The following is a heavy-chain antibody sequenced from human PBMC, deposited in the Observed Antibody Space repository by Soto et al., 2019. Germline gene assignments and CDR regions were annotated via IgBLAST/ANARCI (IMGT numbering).Heavy chain of an antibody. Sequence: GGSLRLSCAASGFSFSSYEMDWVRQAPGKGLEWVAYISSSGTILYGDSAKGRFTISRDNADNSLYLQMNSLIAEDTAIYYCTKEKSVMYSGYDAFDVWGRGTMVTVSS. CDR3: TKEKSVMYSGYDAFDV. CDR1: GFSFSSYE. D-gene: IGHD5-12*01. V-gene: IGHV3-48*03. J-gene: IGHJ3*01. CDR2: ISSSGTI.